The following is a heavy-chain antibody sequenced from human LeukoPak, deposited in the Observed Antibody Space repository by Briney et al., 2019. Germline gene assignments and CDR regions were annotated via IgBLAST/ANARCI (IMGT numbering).Heavy chain of an antibody. J-gene: IGHJ5*02. D-gene: IGHD5-12*01. CDR1: GGSFSGYY. V-gene: IGHV4-34*01. Sequence: SETLSLTCAVYGGSFSGYYWSWIRQPPGKGLEGIGEINQSGSTNYNPSLKSRVTISVETSTNQFSLKLSSVTAADTAVYYCARHTRGGYNFPWFDPWGQGTLVTVSS. CDR2: INQSGST. CDR3: ARHTRGGYNFPWFDP.